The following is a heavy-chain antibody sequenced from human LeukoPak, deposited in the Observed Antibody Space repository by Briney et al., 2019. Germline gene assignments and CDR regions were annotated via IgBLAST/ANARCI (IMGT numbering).Heavy chain of an antibody. D-gene: IGHD6-13*01. CDR3: ARVDRNSSGYRY. Sequence: GGSQRLSCAASGFIVSSNYMSWVRQAPGKGLEWISVIYSAGSTYYADSVKGRFTMSRDDSKNTVYLQMNSLRVEDTAVYYCARVDRNSSGYRYWGQGTLVTVSS. CDR1: GFIVSSNY. CDR2: IYSAGST. V-gene: IGHV3-53*01. J-gene: IGHJ4*02.